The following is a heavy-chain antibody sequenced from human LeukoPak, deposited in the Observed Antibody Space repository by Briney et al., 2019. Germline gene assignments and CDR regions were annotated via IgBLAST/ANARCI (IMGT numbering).Heavy chain of an antibody. D-gene: IGHD3-22*01. CDR1: GGTFSSYA. J-gene: IGHJ6*02. V-gene: IGHV1-8*02. Sequence: ASVKVSCKASGGTFSSYAISWARQAPGQGLEWLGWMNPSSGNTGYAQKFQGRVTMTRDTSISTAYMELSSLRSEDTAVYYCARVAYYYDSAGLYLNYFYGMDVWGQGTTVTVSS. CDR2: MNPSSGNT. CDR3: ARVAYYYDSAGLYLNYFYGMDV.